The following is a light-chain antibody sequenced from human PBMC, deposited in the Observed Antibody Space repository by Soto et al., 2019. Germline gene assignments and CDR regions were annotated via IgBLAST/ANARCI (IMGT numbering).Light chain of an antibody. V-gene: IGKV3-20*01. CDR1: QSVSSAY. CDR3: QQYGTSPLT. Sequence: VLTQSPGTLSLSPGERATLSCRASQSVSSAYLAWYQQKPGQAPRLLIYGASSRASGIPDKFSGSGSGTDFILTISRLEPEDFAVYYCQQYGTSPLTFGGGTKLDIK. J-gene: IGKJ4*01. CDR2: GAS.